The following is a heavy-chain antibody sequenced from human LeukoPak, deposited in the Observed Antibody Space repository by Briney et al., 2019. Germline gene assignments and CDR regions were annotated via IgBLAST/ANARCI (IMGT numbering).Heavy chain of an antibody. D-gene: IGHD3-10*01. J-gene: IGHJ4*02. V-gene: IGHV3-23*01. CDR3: ANCAKYYYGSGSYFNY. Sequence: PGGSLRLSCAASGFTFNTYSMNWVRQAPGKGLEWVSAISGSGGSTYYADSVKGRFTISRDNSKNTLYLQMNSLRAEDTAVYYCANCAKYYYGSGSYFNYWGQGTLVTVSS. CDR2: ISGSGGST. CDR1: GFTFNTYS.